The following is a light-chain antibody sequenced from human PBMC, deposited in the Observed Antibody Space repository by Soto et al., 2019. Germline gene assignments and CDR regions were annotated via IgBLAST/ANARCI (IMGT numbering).Light chain of an antibody. CDR3: GTWDSSLNGVV. CDR1: SSNIENNY. V-gene: IGLV1-51*01. Sequence: QSVLTQPPSVSAAPGQKVTISYSGSSSNIENNYVSWYQQLPGTAPKLLIYDNNKRPSEIPDRFSGSKSGTSATLGITGLQAGDEADYHCGTWDSSLNGVVFGGGTKLTVL. J-gene: IGLJ2*01. CDR2: DNN.